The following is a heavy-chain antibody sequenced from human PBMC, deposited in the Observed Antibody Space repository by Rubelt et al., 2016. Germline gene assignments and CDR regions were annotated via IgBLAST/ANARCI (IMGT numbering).Heavy chain of an antibody. D-gene: IGHD5/OR15-5a*01. CDR1: GGSFSGYY. J-gene: IGHJ3*02. Sequence: QVQLQQWGAGLLKPSETLSLTCAVYGGSFSGYYWSWIRQPPGKGLEWIGEINHSGSTNYNPSLKSRVTISVDTSKNQFSLRLSSGTAADTSVYYCSRHEKCHSAKCRDARAFDIWGQGTMVTVAS. V-gene: IGHV4-34*01. CDR2: INHSGST. CDR3: SRHEKCHSAKCRDARAFDI.